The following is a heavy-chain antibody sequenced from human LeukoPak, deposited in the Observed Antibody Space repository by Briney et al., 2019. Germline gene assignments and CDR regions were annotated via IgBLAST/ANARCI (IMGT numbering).Heavy chain of an antibody. Sequence: ASVKVSCKPSGYTFINHYIHWVRQAPGQGLEWMGGIIPIFGTANYAQKFQGRVTITADESTSTAYMELSSLRSEDTAVYYCARGVSLGYCSSTSCYRFDYWGQGTLVTVSS. D-gene: IGHD2-2*02. J-gene: IGHJ4*02. V-gene: IGHV1-69*13. CDR1: GYTFINHY. CDR3: ARGVSLGYCSSTSCYRFDY. CDR2: IIPIFGTA.